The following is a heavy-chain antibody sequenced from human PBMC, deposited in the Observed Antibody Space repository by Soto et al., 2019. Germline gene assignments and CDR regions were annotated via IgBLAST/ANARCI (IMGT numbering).Heavy chain of an antibody. V-gene: IGHV1-18*01. CDR1: GYPFSNYG. CDR2: ISAYNDDT. CDR3: ARSLQRNPGPAFDF. J-gene: IGHJ3*01. Sequence: ASVKVSCKASGYPFSNYGFTWVRQSPGQGLEWMGWISAYNDDTKYAQKVQDRVTMTTDTSTNTAYMELRGLRSDDTAVYYCARSLQRNPGPAFDFWGQGTMVTVTS. D-gene: IGHD1-1*01.